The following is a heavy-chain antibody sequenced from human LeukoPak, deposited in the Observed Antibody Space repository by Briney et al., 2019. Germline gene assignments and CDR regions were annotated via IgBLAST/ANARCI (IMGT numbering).Heavy chain of an antibody. J-gene: IGHJ4*02. CDR1: GFTFSSYA. CDR2: VSGSGGST. D-gene: IGHD4-17*01. CDR3: AKDPTAYYFDY. V-gene: IGHV3-23*01. Sequence: PGGSLRLSCAASGFTFSSYAMSWVCQAPGKGLEGVSAVSGSGGSTYYADSVKGRFTISRDNSKNTLYLQMNSLRAEDTAVYYCAKDPTAYYFDYWGQGTLVTVSS.